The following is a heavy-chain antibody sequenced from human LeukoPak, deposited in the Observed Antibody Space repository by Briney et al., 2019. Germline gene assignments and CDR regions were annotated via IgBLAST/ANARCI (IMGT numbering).Heavy chain of an antibody. CDR1: GYSFTSYW. Sequence: GESLKISCKGSGYSFTSYWIGWVRQMPGKGLEWMGIIYPGDSDTRYSPSFQGQVTISADKSISTAYLQWSSLRASDTAMYYCARAGYDYYYGMDVWGKGTTVTVSS. CDR2: IYPGDSDT. D-gene: IGHD3-16*01. J-gene: IGHJ6*04. V-gene: IGHV5-51*01. CDR3: ARAGYDYYYGMDV.